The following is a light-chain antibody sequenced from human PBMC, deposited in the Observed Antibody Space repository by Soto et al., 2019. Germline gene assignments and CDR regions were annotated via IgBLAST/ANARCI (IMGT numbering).Light chain of an antibody. V-gene: IGLV2-14*01. CDR3: SSYTSSATLI. CDR2: DVS. J-gene: IGLJ2*01. CDR1: SSDVGGYNY. Sequence: QSVLTQPASVSGSPGQSITISCTGTSSDVGGYNYVSWYQQYPGKAPKVMIFDVSNRPSGISDRFSGSKSGNTASLIISGLRAEDEADYYCSSYTSSATLIFGGGTKLTVL.